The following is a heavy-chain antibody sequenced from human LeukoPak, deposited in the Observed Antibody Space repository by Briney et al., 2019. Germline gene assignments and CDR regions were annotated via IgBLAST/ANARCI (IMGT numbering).Heavy chain of an antibody. Sequence: ASVKVSCKASGDTFTSYYMHWVRQAPGQGLEWMGIINPSGGSTSYAQKFQGRVTMTRDMSTSTVYMELSSLRSEDTAVYYCARTDSSGDYYMDVWGKGTTVTVSS. CDR3: ARTDSSGDYYMDV. D-gene: IGHD3-22*01. CDR2: INPSGGST. J-gene: IGHJ6*03. V-gene: IGHV1-46*01. CDR1: GDTFTSYY.